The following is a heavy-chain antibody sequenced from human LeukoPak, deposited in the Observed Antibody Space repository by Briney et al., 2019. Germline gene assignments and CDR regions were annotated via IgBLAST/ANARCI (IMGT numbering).Heavy chain of an antibody. Sequence: SETLSLTCAVYGGSFSGYYWSWIRQPPGKGLEWIGEINHSGSTNYNPSLKSRVTMSVDTSKNQFSLKLSSVTAADTAVYYCARARAARGVYYYYYMDVWGKGTTVTVSS. J-gene: IGHJ6*03. D-gene: IGHD6-6*01. CDR1: GGSFSGYY. V-gene: IGHV4-34*01. CDR2: INHSGST. CDR3: ARARAARGVYYYYYMDV.